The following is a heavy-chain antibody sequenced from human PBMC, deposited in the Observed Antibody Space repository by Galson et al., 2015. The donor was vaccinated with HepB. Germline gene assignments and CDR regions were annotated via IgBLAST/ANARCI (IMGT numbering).Heavy chain of an antibody. V-gene: IGHV3-23*01. CDR3: AKDRLTMIVVVITGHKDAFDI. CDR1: GFTFSSYA. D-gene: IGHD3-22*01. Sequence: SLRLSCAASGFTFSSYAMSWVRQAPGKGLEWVSAISGSGGSTYYADSVKGRFTISRDNSKNTLYLQMNSLRAEDTAVYYCAKDRLTMIVVVITGHKDAFDIWGQGTMVTVSS. CDR2: ISGSGGST. J-gene: IGHJ3*02.